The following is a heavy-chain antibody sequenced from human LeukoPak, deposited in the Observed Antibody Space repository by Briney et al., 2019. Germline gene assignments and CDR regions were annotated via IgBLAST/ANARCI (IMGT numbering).Heavy chain of an antibody. CDR3: AISLSSGWYNPPDY. J-gene: IGHJ4*02. Sequence: SETLSLTCTVSGGSISSSSYYWGWIRQPPGKGLEWIGSIYYSGSTYYNPSLKSRVTISVDTSKHQFSLKLSSVTAADTAVYYCAISLSSGWYNPPDYWGQGTLVSVSS. D-gene: IGHD6-19*01. V-gene: IGHV4-39*01. CDR2: IYYSGST. CDR1: GGSISSSSYY.